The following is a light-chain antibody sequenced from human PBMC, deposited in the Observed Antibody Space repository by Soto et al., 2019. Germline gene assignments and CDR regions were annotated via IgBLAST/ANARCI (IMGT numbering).Light chain of an antibody. CDR2: GNK. CDR1: SSNIGAGYD. Sequence: QSFLTQPPSVSGAPGRRVTISCAGSSSNIGAGYDVHWYQQRPGTAPKLLIYGNKNRPSGVPDRFSGSKSGTSASLAITGLQAEDEADYYCQSYDSSLSVSYVFGTGTKVTVL. CDR3: QSYDSSLSVSYV. V-gene: IGLV1-40*01. J-gene: IGLJ1*01.